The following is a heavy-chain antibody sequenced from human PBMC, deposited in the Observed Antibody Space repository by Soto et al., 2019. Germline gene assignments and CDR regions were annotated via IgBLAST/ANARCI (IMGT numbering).Heavy chain of an antibody. CDR2: ISGSGGAT. Sequence: GGSLRLSCEASGFTFSSYAMNWVRQAPGKGLEWISVISGSGGATYFADSVKGRFVISRDNSKNTLYLQMNSLRAEDTAIYYCAKATLRGVHPLVFDYWGQGSLVTVSS. CDR1: GFTFSSYA. CDR3: AKATLRGVHPLVFDY. V-gene: IGHV3-23*01. J-gene: IGHJ4*02. D-gene: IGHD3-10*01.